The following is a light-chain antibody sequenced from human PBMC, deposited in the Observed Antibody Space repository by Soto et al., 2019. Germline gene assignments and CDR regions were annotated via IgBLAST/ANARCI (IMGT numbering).Light chain of an antibody. J-gene: IGLJ1*01. Sequence: QSVLAQPASVSGSPGQSITISCTGTSNDVGGYKYVSWYQQHPGKAPKLMIYEVSNRPSGVSNRFSGYKSGNTASLTISGLQAEDEDDYYCNSFTSRSTYVFGSGTK. V-gene: IGLV2-14*01. CDR2: EVS. CDR3: NSFTSRSTYV. CDR1: SNDVGGYKY.